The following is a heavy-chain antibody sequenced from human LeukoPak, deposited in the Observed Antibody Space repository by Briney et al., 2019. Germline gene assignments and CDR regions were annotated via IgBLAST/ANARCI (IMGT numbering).Heavy chain of an antibody. Sequence: GASVKVSCKASGYTFTNYDINWVRQATGQGGEWMGWMSPNSGSTGYAQKFQGRISMTRSTSIGTAYMELSSLTSEDTAVYYCARDYGDNSGWFDRWGQGTMVSVSS. CDR3: ARDYGDNSGWFDR. J-gene: IGHJ5*02. D-gene: IGHD4-23*01. V-gene: IGHV1-8*01. CDR2: MSPNSGST. CDR1: GYTFTNYD.